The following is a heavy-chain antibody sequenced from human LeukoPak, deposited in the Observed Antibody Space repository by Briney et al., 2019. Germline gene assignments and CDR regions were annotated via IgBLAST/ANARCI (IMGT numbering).Heavy chain of an antibody. Sequence: GGSLSLSCEASGFPFTDSSMTWVRQAPGKGLEWVSSITTSGSYIYYADSVKVRFTISRDNAKNSLYLQMTSLRAEDTAVYYCARHRTASDYWGQGTLVTVSS. D-gene: IGHD3-16*02. CDR1: GFPFTDSS. V-gene: IGHV3-21*01. CDR2: ITTSGSYI. J-gene: IGHJ4*02. CDR3: ARHRTASDY.